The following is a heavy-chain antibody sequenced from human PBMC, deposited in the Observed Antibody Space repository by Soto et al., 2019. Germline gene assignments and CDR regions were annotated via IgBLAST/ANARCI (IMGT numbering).Heavy chain of an antibody. J-gene: IGHJ4*02. D-gene: IGHD1-26*01. CDR3: ARHNSGTFAFDY. Sequence: GGSLRLSCAASGFTFRIYWMTWVRQAPGKGLEWVAHIKQDGSEEYYVDSVKGRFTISRDNGKNSLFLQMSSLRAEDTAVYYCARHNSGTFAFDYWGQGSLVTVSS. V-gene: IGHV3-7*01. CDR1: GFTFRIYW. CDR2: IKQDGSEE.